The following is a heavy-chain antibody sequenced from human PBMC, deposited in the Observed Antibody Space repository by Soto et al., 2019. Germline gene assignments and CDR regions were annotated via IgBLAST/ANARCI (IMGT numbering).Heavy chain of an antibody. CDR3: AKDGDRTYCSDGNCAFFDS. V-gene: IGHV3-33*06. J-gene: IGHJ4*02. CDR1: GFTFNKYG. Sequence: QVHLVESGGGVVQPGGCLRLSCAASGFTFNKYGIHWVRQAPGKGLEWVAVIWHDGSEKYYADSVKDRFTISRDNSKKMVYLQMKSLRVDDTATYYCAKDGDRTYCSDGNCAFFDSWGQGALVTVSS. D-gene: IGHD2-15*01. CDR2: IWHDGSEK.